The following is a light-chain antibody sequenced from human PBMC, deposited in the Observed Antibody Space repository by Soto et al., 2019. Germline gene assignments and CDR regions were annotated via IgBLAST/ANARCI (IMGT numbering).Light chain of an antibody. V-gene: IGLV2-14*01. CDR2: EVS. J-gene: IGLJ1*01. Sequence: QSVLTQPASVSGSPGQSITISCTGTSSDVGGYNYVSWYQQHPGKAPKLMIYEVSNRPSGVSNRFSDSKSGNTASLTISGLRAEDEADYYCSSYTSSSTYVFGTGTKVTVL. CDR1: SSDVGGYNY. CDR3: SSYTSSSTYV.